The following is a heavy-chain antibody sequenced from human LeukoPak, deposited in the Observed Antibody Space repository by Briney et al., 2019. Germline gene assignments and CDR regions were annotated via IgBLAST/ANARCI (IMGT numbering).Heavy chain of an antibody. Sequence: GGSLRLSCAASGFIFSTYWMSWVRHAPGKGLEWVANIKEDGSESHYVDSVKGRFTISRDNSKNTLYLQMNSLRAEDTAVYYCARGYDFWSGNADYGMDVWGQGTTVTVSS. CDR3: ARGYDFWSGNADYGMDV. V-gene: IGHV3-7*01. D-gene: IGHD3-3*01. CDR2: IKEDGSES. J-gene: IGHJ6*02. CDR1: GFIFSTYW.